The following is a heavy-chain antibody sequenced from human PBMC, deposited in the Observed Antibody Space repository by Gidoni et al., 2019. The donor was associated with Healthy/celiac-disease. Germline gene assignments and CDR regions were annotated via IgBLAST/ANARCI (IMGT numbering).Heavy chain of an antibody. J-gene: IGHJ4*02. CDR2: ISGSGGST. D-gene: IGHD6-13*01. CDR3: AKAEILVGSSWYGPDY. CDR1: GFNFSSYA. Sequence: EVQLLESGGGLVQPGGSLRTSCAASGFNFSSYAMSWVLQAPGKGLEWVSAISGSGGSTYYADSVKGRFTISRDNSKNTLYLQMNSLRAEDTAVYYCAKAEILVGSSWYGPDYWGQGTLVTVSS. V-gene: IGHV3-23*01.